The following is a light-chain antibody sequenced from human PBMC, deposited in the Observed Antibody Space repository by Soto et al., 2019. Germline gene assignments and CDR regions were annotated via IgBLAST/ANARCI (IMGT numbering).Light chain of an antibody. CDR2: VAS. J-gene: IGKJ4*01. CDR1: QSVGRF. Sequence: DIQMTHSPSSLSASVLYRVTITCRASQSVGRFLNWYQQKPGKAPTVLINVASTLRSGVPSRFSGSGSGTDFNLTINSLQPEDFATYFCQQSFTTPLTFGGGTKVDIK. V-gene: IGKV1-39*01. CDR3: QQSFTTPLT.